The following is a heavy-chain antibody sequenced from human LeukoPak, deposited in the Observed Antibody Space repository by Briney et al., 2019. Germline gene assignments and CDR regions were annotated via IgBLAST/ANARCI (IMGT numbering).Heavy chain of an antibody. Sequence: SETLSLTCAVSGYSISSGYYWGWIRQPPGKGLEGIGSIYHSGRTYYNQSLKSRVTISVDTSKNQFSLKLSSVTAADTAVYYCGRGPVIAPPIAAAGQLYYWGQGTLVTVSS. CDR2: IYHSGRT. CDR3: GRGPVIAPPIAAAGQLYY. D-gene: IGHD6-13*01. V-gene: IGHV4-38-2*01. CDR1: GYSISSGYY. J-gene: IGHJ4*02.